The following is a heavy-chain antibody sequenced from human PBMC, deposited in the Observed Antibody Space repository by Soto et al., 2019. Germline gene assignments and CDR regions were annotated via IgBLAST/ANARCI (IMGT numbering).Heavy chain of an antibody. V-gene: IGHV4-31*03. J-gene: IGHJ6*02. CDR1: GGSISSGGYY. D-gene: IGHD3-10*01. Sequence: QVQLQESGPGLVKPSQTLSLTCTVSGGSISSGGYYWSWIRQHPGKGLEWIGYIYYSGSTYYNPSLKSRVTISVDTSKNQFSLKLSSVTAADTAVYYCARDGGFGELLPLNFSRDYYYYGMDVWGQGTTVTVSS. CDR3: ARDGGFGELLPLNFSRDYYYYGMDV. CDR2: IYYSGST.